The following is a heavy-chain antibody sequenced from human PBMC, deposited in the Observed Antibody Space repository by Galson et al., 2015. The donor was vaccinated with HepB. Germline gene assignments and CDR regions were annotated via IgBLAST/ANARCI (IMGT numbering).Heavy chain of an antibody. CDR1: GFNFSHYA. J-gene: IGHJ3*02. V-gene: IGHV3-13*01. D-gene: IGHD1-26*01. CDR2: VEPNGDT. Sequence: SLRLSCAASGFNFSHYAMHWVRQTTGKGLQWVSAVEPNGDTNYSDSVKGRFTISRENAKNSLYLQMNGLTVGDTAVYYCVRGGGTYYLDAFDIWGQGTVVTVPS. CDR3: VRGGGTYYLDAFDI.